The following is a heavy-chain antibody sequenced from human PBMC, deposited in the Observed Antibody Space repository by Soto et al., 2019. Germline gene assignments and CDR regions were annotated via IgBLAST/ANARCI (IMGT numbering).Heavy chain of an antibody. J-gene: IGHJ5*02. V-gene: IGHV3-33*01. CDR3: ARDRGTVEVPPAFSWFDP. CDR1: GFTFSSFG. CDR2: IWHDGSIQ. D-gene: IGHD2-2*01. Sequence: QVHLVESGGAVVQPGRSLRLSCEASGFTFSSFGMHWVRQSQGEGLEWVGVIWHDGSIQLYADSVKGRFTLSRDNSKNTLYLQMNSLRAEDAAVYYCARDRGTVEVPPAFSWFDPWGQGTLVTVSS.